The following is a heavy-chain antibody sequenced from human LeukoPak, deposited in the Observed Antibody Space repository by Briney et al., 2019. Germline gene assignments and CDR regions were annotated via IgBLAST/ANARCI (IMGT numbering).Heavy chain of an antibody. CDR2: ISGSGGST. J-gene: IGHJ4*02. V-gene: IGHV3-23*01. CDR1: GFTFSSYA. CDR3: ANPSGSSVAGSLDY. Sequence: GGSLRLSCAASGFTFSSYAMSWVRQAPGKGLEWVSAISGSGGSTYYADSVKGRFTISRDNSKNTLYLQMNSLRAEDTAVYYCANPSGSSVAGSLDYWGQGTLVTVSS. D-gene: IGHD6-19*01.